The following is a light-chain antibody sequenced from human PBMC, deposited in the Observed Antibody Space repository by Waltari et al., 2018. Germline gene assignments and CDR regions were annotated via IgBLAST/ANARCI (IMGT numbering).Light chain of an antibody. Sequence: DIVMTQSPDSLAVSLGERATIHRTSSQSLLSTSNSKNYLVWYQQKSGQPPKLLLYSASTRESGVPDRFSGSGSGTDFTLTISSLQAEDVAVYYCQQYYVTPWTFGQGTKVEVK. CDR1: QSLLSTSNSKNY. CDR2: SAS. V-gene: IGKV4-1*01. J-gene: IGKJ1*01. CDR3: QQYYVTPWT.